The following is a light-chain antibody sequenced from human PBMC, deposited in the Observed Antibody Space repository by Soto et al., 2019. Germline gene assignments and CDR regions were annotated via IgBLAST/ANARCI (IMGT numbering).Light chain of an antibody. V-gene: IGKV1-17*01. CDR3: QHYNSYSEA. CDR2: AAS. Sequence: MYQSPSSLSAYVGDRVAISCRASQDIRNTLAWYQQKPGEAPKLLIFAASNLQSGVPSRFSGSGSGTEFTLTISSLQPDDFATYYCQHYNSYSEAFGQGTKV. CDR1: QDIRNT. J-gene: IGKJ1*01.